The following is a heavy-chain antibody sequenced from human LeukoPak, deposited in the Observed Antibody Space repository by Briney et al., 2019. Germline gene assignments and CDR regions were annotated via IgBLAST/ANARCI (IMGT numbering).Heavy chain of an antibody. CDR1: GASVSSHY. CDR2: TYVSGST. Sequence: SETLSLTCTVSGASVSSHYWYWIRQPPGKGLEWIGYTYVSGSTNYNPSLKSRVTMSVDSSKNQFSLILISVTAADTAVYYCARDLDWNYADYWGQGTLVTVSS. J-gene: IGHJ4*02. V-gene: IGHV4-59*02. CDR3: ARDLDWNYADY. D-gene: IGHD1-7*01.